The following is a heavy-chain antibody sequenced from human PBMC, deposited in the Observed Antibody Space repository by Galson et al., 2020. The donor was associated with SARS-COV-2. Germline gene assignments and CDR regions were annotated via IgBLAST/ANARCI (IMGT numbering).Heavy chain of an antibody. J-gene: IGHJ4*02. V-gene: IGHV4-61*02. CDR2: IYTSGST. Sequence: SETLSLTCTVSGGSISSGSYYWSWIRQPAGKGLEWIGRIYTSGSTNYNPSLKSRVTISVDTSKNQFSLKLSSVTAADTAVYYCARDLVGATRGFDYWGQGTLVTVSS. CDR3: ARDLVGATRGFDY. D-gene: IGHD1-26*01. CDR1: GGSISSGSYY.